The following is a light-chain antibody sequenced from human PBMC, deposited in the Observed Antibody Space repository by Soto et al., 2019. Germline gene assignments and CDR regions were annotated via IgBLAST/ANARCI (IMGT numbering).Light chain of an antibody. V-gene: IGKV3-15*01. J-gene: IGKJ1*01. Sequence: EIVMTQSPDTLSVSPGERATLSCRASQSVSSNLAWYQQKPGQAPRLLINGASTRATGIPARFSGSGSGTEFTLTISSLQSEDFAVYYCQQYNNWWTFGQGTKVEIK. CDR3: QQYNNWWT. CDR1: QSVSSN. CDR2: GAS.